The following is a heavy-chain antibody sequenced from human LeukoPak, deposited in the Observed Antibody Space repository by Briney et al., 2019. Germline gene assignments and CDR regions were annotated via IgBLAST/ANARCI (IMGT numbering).Heavy chain of an antibody. V-gene: IGHV3-9*01. CDR1: GFTFDDYA. J-gene: IGHJ4*02. Sequence: PGRSLRLPCAASGFTFDDYAMHWVRQAPGKGLEWVSGISWNSGSIGYADSVKGRFTISRDNAKNSLYLQMNSLRAEDTALYYCAKATGYSSGPPVDYWGQGTLVTVSS. D-gene: IGHD6-19*01. CDR3: AKATGYSSGPPVDY. CDR2: ISWNSGSI.